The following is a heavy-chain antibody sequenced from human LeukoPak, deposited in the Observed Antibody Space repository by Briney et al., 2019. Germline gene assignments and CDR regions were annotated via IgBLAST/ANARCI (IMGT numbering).Heavy chain of an antibody. J-gene: IGHJ6*04. V-gene: IGHV3-21*01. CDR1: GFTFSSYS. Sequence: GGSLRLSCAASGFTFSSYSMNWVRQAPGKGLEWVSSISSSSSYIYYADSVKGRFTISRDNAKNSLYLQMYSLRAEDTAVYYCARGDYSSSFYYYYGMDVWGKGTTVTVSS. D-gene: IGHD6-13*01. CDR3: ARGDYSSSFYYYYGMDV. CDR2: ISSSSSYI.